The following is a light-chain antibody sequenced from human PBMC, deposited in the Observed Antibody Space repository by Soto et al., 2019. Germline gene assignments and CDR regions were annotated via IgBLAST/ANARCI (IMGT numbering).Light chain of an antibody. CDR1: QGISNW. CDR2: TGS. J-gene: IGKJ4*01. Sequence: DIQMTQSPSSVSASVGDRVSITCRASQGISNWLAWYQQKPGRAPKLLIYTGSSLQSGVPSRFSGNGSGTDFTLPISSLQPEDVAIYYCQQANSFPLTFGGGTKVEIK. V-gene: IGKV1-12*01. CDR3: QQANSFPLT.